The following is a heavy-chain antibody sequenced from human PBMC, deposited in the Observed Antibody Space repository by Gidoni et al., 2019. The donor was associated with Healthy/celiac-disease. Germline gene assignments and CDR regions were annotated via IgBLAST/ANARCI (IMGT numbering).Heavy chain of an antibody. CDR2: ISGDGGST. D-gene: IGHD7-27*01. Sequence: EVQLVESGGGVVQPGGSLRRSGAAAESTFDDYAMHWVRQAPGKGLEWVSLISGDGGSTYYADSVKGRFTISRDNSKNSLYLQMNSLRTEDTALYYCAKDKPTGDAIFDYWGQGTLVTVSS. J-gene: IGHJ4*02. CDR1: ESTFDDYA. V-gene: IGHV3-43*02. CDR3: AKDKPTGDAIFDY.